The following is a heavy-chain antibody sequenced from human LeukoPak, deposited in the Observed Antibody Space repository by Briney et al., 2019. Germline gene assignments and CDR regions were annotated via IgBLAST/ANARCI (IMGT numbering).Heavy chain of an antibody. Sequence: GGSLRLSCSASGFTFSTYSMNWVRQAPGKGLEWVGRIKSKTDGGTTDYAAPVKGRFTISRDDSKNTLYLQMNSLKTEDTAVYYCTRDRADIVVVPAAMSGDIDYMDVWGKGTTVTVSS. J-gene: IGHJ6*03. D-gene: IGHD2-2*01. CDR1: GFTFSTYS. CDR3: TRDRADIVVVPAAMSGDIDYMDV. CDR2: IKSKTDGGTT. V-gene: IGHV3-15*01.